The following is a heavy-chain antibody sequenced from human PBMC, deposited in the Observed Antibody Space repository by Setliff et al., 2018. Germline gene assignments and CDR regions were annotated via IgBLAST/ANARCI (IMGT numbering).Heavy chain of an antibody. CDR3: ARMSGFQYIDV. CDR1: GGTFSDYH. J-gene: IGHJ6*03. Sequence: PSETLSLTCATYGGTFSDYHWTWIRQSPEKGLEWIGEINHRGSTNYNPSLKSRVTISLDTSKNQFSLSLTSVTAEDTAVYYCARMSGFQYIDVWDKGTTVTVS. D-gene: IGHD3-3*01. V-gene: IGHV4-34*01. CDR2: INHRGST.